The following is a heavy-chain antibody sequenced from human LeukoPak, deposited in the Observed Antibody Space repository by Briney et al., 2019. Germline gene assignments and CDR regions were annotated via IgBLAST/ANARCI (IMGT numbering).Heavy chain of an antibody. V-gene: IGHV3-7*01. D-gene: IGHD3-10*01. CDR3: ARDLGYYGSGSYYKALGY. CDR1: GFTFSSYW. CDR2: IKQGGIEK. Sequence: PGGSLRLSCAVSGFTFSSYWMSWVRQAPGKGLEWVANIKQGGIEKYYVDSVKGRFTISRDNAKNSLYLQMNSLRAEDTAVYYCARDLGYYGSGSYYKALGYWGQGTLVTVSS. J-gene: IGHJ4*02.